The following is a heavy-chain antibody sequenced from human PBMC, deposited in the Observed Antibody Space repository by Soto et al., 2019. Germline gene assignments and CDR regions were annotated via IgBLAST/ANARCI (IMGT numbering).Heavy chain of an antibody. CDR2: IIPIIGIA. Sequence: QVQLVQSGAEVKKPGSSVKVSCKASGRTFSSYTISWVRQAPGQGLAWMGRIIPIIGIANYAQTYQGSVTITPDKSTSTAYMELSSLRSEYTAVYYCAREGEYCGGDCYSDAFDIWGQGTMGTVSS. D-gene: IGHD2-21*01. V-gene: IGHV1-69*08. CDR1: GRTFSSYT. CDR3: AREGEYCGGDCYSDAFDI. J-gene: IGHJ3*02.